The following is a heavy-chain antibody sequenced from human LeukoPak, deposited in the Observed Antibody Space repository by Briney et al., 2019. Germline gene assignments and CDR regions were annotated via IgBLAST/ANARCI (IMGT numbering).Heavy chain of an antibody. V-gene: IGHV3-74*01. D-gene: IGHD6-13*01. CDR1: GFTFSSYW. CDR3: ARESGIAAALDL. J-gene: IGHJ5*02. CDR2: INTDGSST. Sequence: GGSLRLSCAASGFTFSSYWMHWVRQAPGRGLVWVSRINTDGSSTSYADSVKGRFTISRDNAKNTLYLQMNSLRAEDTAVYYCARESGIAAALDLWGQGTLVTVSS.